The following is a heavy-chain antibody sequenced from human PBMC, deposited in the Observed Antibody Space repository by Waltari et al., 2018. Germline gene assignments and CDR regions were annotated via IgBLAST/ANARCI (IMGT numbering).Heavy chain of an antibody. J-gene: IGHJ1*01. CDR1: GVSLSDYY. CDR3: ARGYSDDGGEYFQH. D-gene: IGHD3-16*01. V-gene: IGHV4-4*07. CDR2: VYSPGTT. Sequence: QVQLQESGPRLVEPWETLSLTCRISGVSLSDYYWSWTRQPAGTGTEFIGRVYSPGTTDHNPSLRSPAPVSVDKSKNHFSLSLTSVTAADTGIYYCARGYSDDGGEYFQHWGQGTLVSVSS.